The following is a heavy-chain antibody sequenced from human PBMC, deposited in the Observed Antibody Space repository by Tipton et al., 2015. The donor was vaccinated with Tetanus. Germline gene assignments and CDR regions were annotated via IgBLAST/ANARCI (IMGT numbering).Heavy chain of an antibody. CDR1: GVSVRSYY. D-gene: IGHD2-2*01. CDR3: ARSIAAASVWPFDY. J-gene: IGHJ4*02. Sequence: AGLVKPSETLSLTCTVSGVSVRSYYWSWIRQSPDKGLEWLGGVIYDGTSYYNPALNSRVKISLDTSMNQVSLTLTSFTAADTAVYYCARSIAAASVWPFDYWGQGTQVTVSS. CDR2: VIYDGTS. V-gene: IGHV4-34*12.